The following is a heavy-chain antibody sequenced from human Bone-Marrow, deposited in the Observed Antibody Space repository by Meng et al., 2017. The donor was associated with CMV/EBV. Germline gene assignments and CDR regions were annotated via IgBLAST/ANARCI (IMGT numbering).Heavy chain of an antibody. J-gene: IGHJ4*02. Sequence: GESLKISCAASGFTFSSYWMSWVRQAPGKGLEWVANIKQDGSEKYYVDSVKGRFTISRDNAKNSLYLQMNSLRAEDTAVYYCASEYCSSTSCQDYWGQGTLVTVSS. CDR2: IKQDGSEK. D-gene: IGHD2-2*01. CDR3: ASEYCSSTSCQDY. V-gene: IGHV3-7*01. CDR1: GFTFSSYW.